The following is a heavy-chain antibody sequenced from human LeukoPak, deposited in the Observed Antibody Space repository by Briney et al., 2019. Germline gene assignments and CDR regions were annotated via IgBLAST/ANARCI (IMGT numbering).Heavy chain of an antibody. CDR1: GFTFSIYS. J-gene: IGHJ6*03. CDR3: AKDSRRARVSSYYYFHMDV. CDR2: ITSSSSTI. V-gene: IGHV3-48*04. D-gene: IGHD5/OR15-5a*01. Sequence: PGGSLRLSCAASGFTFSIYSMNWVRQAPGKGLEWVSYITSSSSTIYYADSVKGRFTISRDNAKNSLYLQMNSLRAEDTAVYYCAKDSRRARVSSYYYFHMDVWGKGTTVTVSS.